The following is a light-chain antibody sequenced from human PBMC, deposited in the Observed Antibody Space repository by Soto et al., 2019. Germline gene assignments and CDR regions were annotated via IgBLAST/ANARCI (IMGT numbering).Light chain of an antibody. J-gene: IGKJ5*01. Sequence: EIVMTQSPVTLAPASREGATLSCRARQSVYNTVAWYQQKPAQAPRLLIVGSFARATGIPPRFSGSGSGSEFTLTIRGLQSEDLAVYYCQKYNDRPPINVGPRTRLEI. CDR2: GSF. CDR3: QKYNDRPPIN. CDR1: QSVYNT. V-gene: IGKV3-15*01.